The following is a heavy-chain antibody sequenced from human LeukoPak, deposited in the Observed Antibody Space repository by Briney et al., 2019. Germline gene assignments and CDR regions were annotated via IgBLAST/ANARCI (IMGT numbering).Heavy chain of an antibody. CDR3: ARGKVATIRKNWFDP. Sequence: SETLSLTCAVYGGSFSGYYWSWIRQPPGKGLEWIGEINHSGSTNYNPSLKSRVTISVDTSENQFSLKLSSVTAADTAVYYCARGKVATIRKNWFDPWGQGTLVTVSS. J-gene: IGHJ5*02. V-gene: IGHV4-34*01. CDR2: INHSGST. D-gene: IGHD5-12*01. CDR1: GGSFSGYY.